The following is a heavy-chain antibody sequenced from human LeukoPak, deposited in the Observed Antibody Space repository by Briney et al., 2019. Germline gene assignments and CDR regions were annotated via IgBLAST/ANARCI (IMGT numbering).Heavy chain of an antibody. V-gene: IGHV3-30*04. CDR1: GFTFTTFA. D-gene: IGHD3-10*01. Sequence: GRSLRLSCAASGFTFTTFAMHWVRQAPGKGLEGVAVLSYDGSNKYYADSVKGRFTISRDNSKNTLYLQMTSLRAEDTAVYFCARGGYGSGTYPPYFYGMDVWGQGTTVTVSS. CDR2: LSYDGSNK. CDR3: ARGGYGSGTYPPYFYGMDV. J-gene: IGHJ6*02.